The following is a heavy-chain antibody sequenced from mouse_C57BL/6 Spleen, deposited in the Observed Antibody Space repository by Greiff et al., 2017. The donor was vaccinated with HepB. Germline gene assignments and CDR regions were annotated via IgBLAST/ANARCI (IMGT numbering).Heavy chain of an antibody. Sequence: EVQWVESGGGLVKPGGSLKLSCAASGFTFSSYAMSWVRQTPEKRLEWVATISDGGSYTYYPDNVKGRFTISRDNAKNNLYLQMSHLKSEDTAMYYCARDMRLRRGYYAMDYWGQGTSVTVSS. D-gene: IGHD2-4*01. J-gene: IGHJ4*01. CDR3: ARDMRLRRGYYAMDY. CDR1: GFTFSSYA. CDR2: ISDGGSYT. V-gene: IGHV5-4*01.